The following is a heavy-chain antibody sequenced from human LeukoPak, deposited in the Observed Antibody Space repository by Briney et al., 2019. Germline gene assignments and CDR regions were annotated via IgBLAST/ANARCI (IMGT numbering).Heavy chain of an antibody. Sequence: GGSLRLSCAASGFTFSTYGMHWVRQAPGKGLEWVAFIRNDGTIKYYADSVKGRFAISRDNSKNTLYLQMNSLRAEDTAVYYCAKTGSSSWGYFDYWGQGTLVTVSS. CDR3: AKTGSSSWGYFDY. CDR1: GFTFSTYG. V-gene: IGHV3-30*02. CDR2: IRNDGTIK. J-gene: IGHJ4*02. D-gene: IGHD6-13*01.